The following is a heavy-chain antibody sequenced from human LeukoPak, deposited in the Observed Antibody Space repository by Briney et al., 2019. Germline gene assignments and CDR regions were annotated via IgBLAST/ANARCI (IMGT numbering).Heavy chain of an antibody. D-gene: IGHD4-17*01. CDR1: GYTFTGYY. CDR2: INPNSGGT. Sequence: GASVKVSCKASGYTFTGYYMHWARQAPGQGLEWMGWINPNSGGTNYAQKFQGKVTMTRDTSISTAYMELSRLRSDDTAVYYCASGMGSDYGDYPLDYWGQGTLVTVSS. CDR3: ASGMGSDYGDYPLDY. J-gene: IGHJ4*02. V-gene: IGHV1-2*02.